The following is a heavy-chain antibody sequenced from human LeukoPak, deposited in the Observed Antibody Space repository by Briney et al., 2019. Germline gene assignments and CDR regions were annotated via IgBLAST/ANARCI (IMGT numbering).Heavy chain of an antibody. J-gene: IGHJ4*02. CDR2: IYYTGST. D-gene: IGHD5-24*01. Sequence: PSESLSLTCTVSGGAITSYYWSWIRQPPGKGLEWIGHIYYTGSTNYNPSLKSRVTISVDMSKNQFSLEVSSVTAADTAVYYCARGTIQFAPFDHWGQGTLVTVSS. CDR1: GGAITSYY. CDR3: ARGTIQFAPFDH. V-gene: IGHV4-59*01.